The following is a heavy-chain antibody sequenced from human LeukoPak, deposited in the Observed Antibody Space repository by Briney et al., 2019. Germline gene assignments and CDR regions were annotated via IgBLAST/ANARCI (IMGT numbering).Heavy chain of an antibody. Sequence: SETLSLTCAVYGGSFSGYYWSWIRQPPGKGLEWIGEINHSGSTNYNPSLKSRVTISVDTPKNQFSLKLSSVTAADTAVYYCARGLGYCSGGSCHPFDYWGQGTLVTVSS. CDR2: INHSGST. CDR3: ARGLGYCSGGSCHPFDY. CDR1: GGSFSGYY. J-gene: IGHJ4*02. V-gene: IGHV4-34*01. D-gene: IGHD2-15*01.